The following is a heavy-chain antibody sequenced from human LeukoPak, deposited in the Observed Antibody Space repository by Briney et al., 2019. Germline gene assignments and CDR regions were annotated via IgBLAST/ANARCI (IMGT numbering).Heavy chain of an antibody. CDR2: INSDGSST. V-gene: IGHV3-74*01. D-gene: IGHD5-18*01. CDR3: AREDTAMARDDY. Sequence: GGSLRLSCAASGFTFSSYWMHWVRQAPGKGLVCVSRINSDGSSTSYADSVKGRFTISRDNAKNTLYLQMNSLRAEDTAVYYCAREDTAMARDDYWGQGTLVTVSS. CDR1: GFTFSSYW. J-gene: IGHJ4*02.